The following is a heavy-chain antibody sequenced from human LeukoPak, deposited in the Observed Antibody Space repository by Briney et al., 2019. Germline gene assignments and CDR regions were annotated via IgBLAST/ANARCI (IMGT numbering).Heavy chain of an antibody. CDR2: ISSSSSYI. D-gene: IGHD3-16*02. V-gene: IGHV3-21*01. CDR3: ARVYFYRYGDTTSSGEVFDP. J-gene: IGHJ5*02. Sequence: PWGSLRLSCAASGFTFSSYSMNWVRQAPGKGLEWVSSISSSSSYIYYTDSVKGRFTISRDNAKNSLYLQMNSLRAEDTAVYYCARVYFYRYGDTTSSGEVFDPWGQGTLVTVSS. CDR1: GFTFSSYS.